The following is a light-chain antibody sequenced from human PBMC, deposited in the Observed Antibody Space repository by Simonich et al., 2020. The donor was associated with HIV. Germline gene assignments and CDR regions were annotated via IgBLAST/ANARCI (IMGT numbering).Light chain of an antibody. J-gene: IGKJ1*01. CDR2: WAS. V-gene: IGKV4-1*01. Sequence: DIVMTQSPDYLAVSLGERATINCKSSQSLLYTSNNKNYLAWYQQKPGHPPKWLIYWASTRESGCPARFSGSGSGTGFSLTISNLQAEDVAVYYCQQYYITPHTFGQGTTVEIK. CDR3: QQYYITPHT. CDR1: QSLLYTSNNKNY.